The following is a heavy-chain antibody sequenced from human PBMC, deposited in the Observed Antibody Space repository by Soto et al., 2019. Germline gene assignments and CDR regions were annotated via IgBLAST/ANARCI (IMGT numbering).Heavy chain of an antibody. D-gene: IGHD3-10*01. CDR3: ASHDAGSEAD. CDR1: SLY. Sequence: SLYSGWIRQPAGKGLEWIGRIYTSGSTNYNPSLKSRVTMSVDTSKNQFSLKLSSVTAADTAVYYRASHDAGSEADWGQGTLVTVS. J-gene: IGHJ1*01. V-gene: IGHV4-4*07. CDR2: IYTSGST.